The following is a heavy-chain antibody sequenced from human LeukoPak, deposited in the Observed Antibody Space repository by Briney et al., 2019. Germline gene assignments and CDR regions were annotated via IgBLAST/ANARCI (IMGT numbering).Heavy chain of an antibody. Sequence: GGSLRLSCAASRFTFSSYAMHWVRQAPGKGLEWVAVISYDGGHKYYADSVKGRFTISRYNSKNTLYLQMNSLRAEDTAIYYCARDPYSSGWSTFDYWGQGTLVTVSS. CDR1: RFTFSSYA. CDR2: ISYDGGHK. V-gene: IGHV3-30*04. CDR3: ARDPYSSGWSTFDY. D-gene: IGHD6-19*01. J-gene: IGHJ4*02.